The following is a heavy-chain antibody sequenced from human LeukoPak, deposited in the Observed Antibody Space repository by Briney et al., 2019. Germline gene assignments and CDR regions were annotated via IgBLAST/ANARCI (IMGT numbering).Heavy chain of an antibody. CDR3: ARPANLYYSADAFAL. V-gene: IGHV1-18*01. D-gene: IGHD2/OR15-2a*01. J-gene: IGHJ3*01. CDR1: GYTFTSYG. Sequence: ASVKVSCKASGYTFTSYGISWVRQAPGQGLEWMGWISAYNGNTNYAQKLQGRVTMTTDTSTSTAYMELRSLSSDDTAVYYCARPANLYYSADAFALWGQGTLVTVSS. CDR2: ISAYNGNT.